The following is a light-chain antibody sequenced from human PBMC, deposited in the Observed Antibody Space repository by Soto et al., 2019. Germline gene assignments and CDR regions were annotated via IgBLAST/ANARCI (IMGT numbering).Light chain of an antibody. CDR2: AAS. CDR3: QQSYSTLWT. Sequence: DIQMTQSPSSLSASVGDRVTINCRASQSISSYLNWYQQKLGKAPKLLIYAASSLQSGVPSRFSGSGSGTDFTLTISSLQPEDFATYYCQQSYSTLWTFGQGTKVDIK. V-gene: IGKV1-39*01. CDR1: QSISSY. J-gene: IGKJ1*01.